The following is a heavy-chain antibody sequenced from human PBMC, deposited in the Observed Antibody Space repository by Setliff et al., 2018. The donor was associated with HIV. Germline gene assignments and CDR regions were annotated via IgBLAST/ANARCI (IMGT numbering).Heavy chain of an antibody. Sequence: SETLSLTCTVSGGSISSGDYYWTWIRQPAGKGLQWIGRIHTSGNTNYNPSLKSRVTISVYTSKSQFSLKLSSLTAADPAVYYCARGRTPWPNYNYFDPWGLGTLVTVSS. V-gene: IGHV4-61*02. CDR3: ARGRTPWPNYNYFDP. CDR2: IHTSGNT. J-gene: IGHJ5*02. CDR1: GGSISSGDYY. D-gene: IGHD1-1*01.